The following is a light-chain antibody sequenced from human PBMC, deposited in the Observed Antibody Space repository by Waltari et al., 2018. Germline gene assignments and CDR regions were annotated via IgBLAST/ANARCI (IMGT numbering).Light chain of an antibody. J-gene: IGKJ4*01. CDR1: QSVSTY. V-gene: IGKV3-11*01. CDR3: QQRYDWPLT. Sequence: EIVLTQSPANLSLSPGERATLSCRASQSVSTYFAWYQQKSGLPPRLLISDASHRATDIPARFSGSGSGTDFTLTINSLEPEDFAVYYCQQRYDWPLTFGGGTKMEIK. CDR2: DAS.